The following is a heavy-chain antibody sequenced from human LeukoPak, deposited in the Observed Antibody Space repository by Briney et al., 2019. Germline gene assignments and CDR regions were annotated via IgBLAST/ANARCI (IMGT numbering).Heavy chain of an antibody. CDR2: IRYDGSNK. CDR1: GFTFSSYG. CDR3: AKDSRYFDWNDAFDI. V-gene: IGHV3-30*02. J-gene: IGHJ3*02. Sequence: GGSLRLSCAVSGFTFSSYGMHWVRQAPGKGLEWVAFIRYDGSNKYYADSVKGRFTISRDNSKNTLYLQMNSLRAEDTAVYYCAKDSRYFDWNDAFDIWGQGTMVTVSS. D-gene: IGHD3-9*01.